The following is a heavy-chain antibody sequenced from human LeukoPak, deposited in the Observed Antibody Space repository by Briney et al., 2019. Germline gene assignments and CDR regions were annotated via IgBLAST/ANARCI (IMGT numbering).Heavy chain of an antibody. CDR2: IKQDGSEK. D-gene: IGHD6-19*01. J-gene: IGHJ4*02. CDR3: ARDRGSGWYEY. V-gene: IGHV3-7*01. Sequence: GGSLRLSCAASGFTFSSYWMSWVRQVPGKGLEWVANIKQDGSEKYYVDSVKGRFTISRDNAKNSLYLQMNSLRAEDTAVYYCARDRGSGWYEYWGQGTLVTVSS. CDR1: GFTFSSYW.